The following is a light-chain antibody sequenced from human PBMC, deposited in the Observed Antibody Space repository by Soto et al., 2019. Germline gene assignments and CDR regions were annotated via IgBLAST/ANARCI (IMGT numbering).Light chain of an antibody. Sequence: EIVLTQSPGTLSLSPGERATLSCRASQSVSNNFLAWYQQKPGQAPWLLIYGASYRATGIPDRFSGSGSGTDFTLTISSLEPEDFAVYYCQQYGSSPPYTFGQGTKLEIK. J-gene: IGKJ2*01. CDR2: GAS. CDR1: QSVSNNF. CDR3: QQYGSSPPYT. V-gene: IGKV3-20*01.